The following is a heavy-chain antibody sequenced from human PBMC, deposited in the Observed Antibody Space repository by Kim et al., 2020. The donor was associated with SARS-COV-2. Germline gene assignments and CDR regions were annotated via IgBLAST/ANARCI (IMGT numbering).Heavy chain of an antibody. V-gene: IGHV1-46*01. CDR3: ASGNSGYGDYPSTGFDY. J-gene: IGHJ4*02. Sequence: FQGRVTMTRDTSTSTVYMELSSLRSEDTAVYYCASGNSGYGDYPSTGFDYWGQGTLVTVSS. D-gene: IGHD4-17*01.